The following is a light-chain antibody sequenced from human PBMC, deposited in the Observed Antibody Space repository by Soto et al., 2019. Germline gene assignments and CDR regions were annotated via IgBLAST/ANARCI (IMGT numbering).Light chain of an antibody. CDR3: QSYDSSLSGSVV. CDR2: GIT. CDR1: SSNIGAHYD. Sequence: QSVLTQPPSVSGAPGQRVTISCTGSSSNIGAHYDVHWYQQLPGTAPKLLIYGITNRPSGVPDRVSGSKSGTSASLAITGLQAEDEADYYCQSYDSSLSGSVVFGGGTKLTVL. J-gene: IGLJ3*02. V-gene: IGLV1-40*01.